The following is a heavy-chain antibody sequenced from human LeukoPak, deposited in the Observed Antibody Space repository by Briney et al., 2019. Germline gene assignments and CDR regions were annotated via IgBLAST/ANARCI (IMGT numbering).Heavy chain of an antibody. J-gene: IGHJ6*02. D-gene: IGHD4-11*01. CDR2: ISGSGGST. CDR1: GSTFSSYA. CDR3: AKGTTANYYYYYGMDV. Sequence: PGGSLRLSCAASGSTFSSYAMSWVRQAPGKGLEWVSAISGSGGSTYYADSVKGRFTISRDNSKNTLYLQMNSLRAEDTAVYYCAKGTTANYYYYYGMDVWGQGTTVTVSS. V-gene: IGHV3-23*01.